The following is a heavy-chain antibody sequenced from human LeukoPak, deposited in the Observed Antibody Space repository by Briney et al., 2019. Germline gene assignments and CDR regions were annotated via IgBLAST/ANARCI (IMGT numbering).Heavy chain of an antibody. Sequence: GGSLRLSCAASGFTLSRYWMHWVRQAPGKGLVWVSRINDDGSSTKYADSVKGRFTISRDNAKNTLYLQMNNLRVEDTAVFYCVRYGGPSWDAFDLWGQGTMVTVSS. CDR1: GFTLSRYW. D-gene: IGHD3-10*01. CDR2: INDDGSST. J-gene: IGHJ3*01. CDR3: VRYGGPSWDAFDL. V-gene: IGHV3-74*01.